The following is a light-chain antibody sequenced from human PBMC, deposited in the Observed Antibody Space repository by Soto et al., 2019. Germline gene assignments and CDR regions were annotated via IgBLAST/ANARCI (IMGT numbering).Light chain of an antibody. Sequence: QSVLTQSPSASASLGASVKLTCTLSSGHSSYAIAWHQQQPEKGPRYLMKLNSDGSHTKGDGIPDRFSDSSSGAERYLTISSLQSEDEADYYCQTWGTDIKGVFGGGTKLTVL. J-gene: IGLJ2*01. CDR1: SGHSSYA. CDR2: LNSDGSH. V-gene: IGLV4-69*01. CDR3: QTWGTDIKGV.